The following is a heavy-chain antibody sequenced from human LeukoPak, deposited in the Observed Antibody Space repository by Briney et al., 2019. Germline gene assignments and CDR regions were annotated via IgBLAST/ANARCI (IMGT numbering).Heavy chain of an antibody. D-gene: IGHD2-2*01. CDR1: GYRFTSYW. Sequence: GESLKISCKGSGYRFTSYWIGWVRQMPGKGLEWMGIINPGDSDTRYSPSFQGQVTISADKSISTAYLQWSSLKASDTAMYYCARHPDCARTSCYVDYYGMDVWGQGTTVTVSS. J-gene: IGHJ6*02. CDR3: ARHPDCARTSCYVDYYGMDV. CDR2: INPGDSDT. V-gene: IGHV5-51*01.